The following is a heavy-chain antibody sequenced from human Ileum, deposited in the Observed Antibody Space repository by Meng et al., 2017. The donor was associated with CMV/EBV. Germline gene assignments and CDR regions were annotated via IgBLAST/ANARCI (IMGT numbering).Heavy chain of an antibody. CDR2: INHSGST. CDR1: GGSFSGYY. Sequence: QVQRRQWGAGLLKPSEPLSLTCAVYGGSFSGYYWSWIRQPPGKGLEWIGEINHSGSTNYNPSLKSRVTISVDTSKNQFFLKLSSVTAADTAVYYCARGVAGGPFDYWGQGTLVTVSS. J-gene: IGHJ4*02. V-gene: IGHV4-34*01. D-gene: IGHD2-15*01. CDR3: ARGVAGGPFDY.